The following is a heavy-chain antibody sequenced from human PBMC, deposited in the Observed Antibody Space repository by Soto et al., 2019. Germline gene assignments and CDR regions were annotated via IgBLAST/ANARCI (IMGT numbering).Heavy chain of an antibody. CDR3: TPENWNWDY. D-gene: IGHD1-7*01. J-gene: IGHJ4*02. CDR2: IKSKTDGGTT. Sequence: GGFPRLSCAASGFTFSNAWMSWVRQAPGKGLEWVGRIKSKTDGGTTDYAAPVKGRFTISRGDSKNTLYLQMNSLKTEDTAVYYCTPENWNWDYWGQGALVNVSS. V-gene: IGHV3-15*01. CDR1: GFTFSNAW.